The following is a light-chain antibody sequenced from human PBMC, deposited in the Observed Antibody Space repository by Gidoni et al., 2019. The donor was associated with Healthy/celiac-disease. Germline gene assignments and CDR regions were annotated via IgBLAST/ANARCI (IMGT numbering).Light chain of an antibody. V-gene: IGKV4-1*01. CDR1: QSVLYSSNNKNY. CDR3: QQYYSTPPA. CDR2: WAS. Sequence: DIEMTQSPDSLDGSLGERATINCKSSQSVLYSSNNKNYLAWYKQKTGQPPKLLIYWASTRESGVPDRFSGSGSGKDFTLTISILQADDVAVYYCQQYYSTPPAFGPGTKVDIK. J-gene: IGKJ3*01.